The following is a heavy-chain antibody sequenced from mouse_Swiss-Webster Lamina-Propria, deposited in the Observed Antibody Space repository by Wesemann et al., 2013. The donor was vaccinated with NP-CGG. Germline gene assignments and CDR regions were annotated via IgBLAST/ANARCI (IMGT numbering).Heavy chain of an antibody. CDR1: GFSLSTYGIG. CDR2: IWWNDNK. D-gene: IGHD1-1*02. V-gene: IGHV8-11*01. CDR3: ASNSYGRGTEGYFECR. J-gene: IGHJ1*01. Sequence: LSLTCSFSGFSLSTYGIGVGWIRQPSGKGLEWLAHIWWNDNKYYNTALKSRLTISKDTSNNQVFLKIASVDTADTATYYCASNSYGRGTEGYFECRGGAGTTVTVSS.